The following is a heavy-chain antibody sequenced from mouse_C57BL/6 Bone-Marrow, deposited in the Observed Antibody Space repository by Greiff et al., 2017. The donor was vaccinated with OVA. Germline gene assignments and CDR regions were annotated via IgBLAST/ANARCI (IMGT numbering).Heavy chain of an antibody. Sequence: VQLQQSGAELVRPGASVKLSCTASGFNIKDYYMHWVKQRPEQGLEWIGRIDPEDGDTEYAPKFQGKATMTADTSSNTAYLQLSSLTSEDTAVYYCTTAYGNYVDFDDWGQGTTLTVSS. CDR1: GFNIKDYY. CDR2: IDPEDGDT. V-gene: IGHV14-1*01. CDR3: TTAYGNYVDFDD. D-gene: IGHD2-1*01. J-gene: IGHJ2*01.